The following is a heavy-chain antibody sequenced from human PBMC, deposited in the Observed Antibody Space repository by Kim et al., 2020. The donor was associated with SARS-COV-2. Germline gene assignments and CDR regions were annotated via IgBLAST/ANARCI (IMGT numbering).Heavy chain of an antibody. CDR1: GFTFSAYE. D-gene: IGHD3-10*01. CDR2: LDTPGTWM. J-gene: IGHJ4*01. Sequence: GGSLRLSCSASGFTFSAYEMTWVRQAPGKGLEWVSYLDTPGTWMFYADSVKGRFTISRDNAKNSLYLQMNSLRAEDTAVYYCARDLTRASGCQGLDYWG. CDR3: ARDLTRASGCQGLDY. V-gene: IGHV3-48*03.